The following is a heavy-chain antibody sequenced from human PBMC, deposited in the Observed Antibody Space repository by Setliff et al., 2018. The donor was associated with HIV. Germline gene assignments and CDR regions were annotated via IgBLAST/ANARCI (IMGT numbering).Heavy chain of an antibody. CDR3: ARVPGYSSGTSYMDV. Sequence: SETLSLTCAVYGGSFSGYYWSWIRQTPGRGLAWIGEINHSGITKYNPSLKRRVTISVDTSKNLFSLKLRSVTAADTAVYYCARVPGYSSGTSYMDVWGKGTTVTVSS. J-gene: IGHJ6*03. CDR1: GGSFSGYY. CDR2: INHSGIT. V-gene: IGHV4-34*01. D-gene: IGHD6-19*01.